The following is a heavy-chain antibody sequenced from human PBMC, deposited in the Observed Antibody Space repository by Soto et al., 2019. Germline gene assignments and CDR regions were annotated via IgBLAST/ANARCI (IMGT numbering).Heavy chain of an antibody. D-gene: IGHD6-19*01. CDR1: GFTFSSYG. CDR2: IWYDGSNK. CDR3: ARDFSRRIAVRAFDI. V-gene: IGHV3-33*01. Sequence: GGSLRLSCAASGFTFSSYGMHWVRQAPGKGLEWVAVIWYDGSNKYYADSVKGRFTISRDNSKNTLYLQMNSLRAEDTAVYYCARDFSRRIAVRAFDIWGQGTMVTVSS. J-gene: IGHJ3*02.